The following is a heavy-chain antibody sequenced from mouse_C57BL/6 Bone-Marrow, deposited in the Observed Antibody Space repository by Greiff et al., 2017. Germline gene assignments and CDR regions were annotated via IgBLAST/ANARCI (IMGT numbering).Heavy chain of an antibody. CDR1: GFNINDDY. CDR2: IDPEIGDT. Sequence: EVQLQQSGAELVRPGASVKLSCTASGFNINDDYIHWVKQRPEQGLEWIGWIDPEIGDTKYASKFQGKATITSDTSSNTAYLQLSSLTSEDTAVYYCSAFDGDYFDFWGQGTPLTVAS. D-gene: IGHD2-3*01. V-gene: IGHV14-4*01. J-gene: IGHJ2*01. CDR3: SAFDGDYFDF.